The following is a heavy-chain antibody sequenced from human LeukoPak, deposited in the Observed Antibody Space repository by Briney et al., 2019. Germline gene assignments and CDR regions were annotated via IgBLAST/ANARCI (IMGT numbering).Heavy chain of an antibody. V-gene: IGHV1-2*02. D-gene: IGHD6-13*01. CDR2: INSNNGDT. CDR1: GYTFTGYY. Sequence: ASVKVSCKASGYTFTGYYLHWVRQAPGQGLEWVGGINSNNGDTHYAQNFQGRVTMTRDTSISTAYMELSRLRSDDTAVYYCARIKWSAANDWGQGTLVTVSS. J-gene: IGHJ4*02. CDR3: ARIKWSAAND.